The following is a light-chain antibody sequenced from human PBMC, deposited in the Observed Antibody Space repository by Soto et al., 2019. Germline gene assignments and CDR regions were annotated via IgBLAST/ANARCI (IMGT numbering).Light chain of an antibody. Sequence: DIQMTQSPSSLSASVGDRVTITCQASQNINNYLNWYQQKPGRAPKLLIYDASNLEAGVPSRFRGRGSGTDFTFTIRRLQPEDIATYYCQQYENLPTFGQGTRLEIK. J-gene: IGKJ5*01. CDR1: QNINNY. V-gene: IGKV1-33*01. CDR3: QQYENLPT. CDR2: DAS.